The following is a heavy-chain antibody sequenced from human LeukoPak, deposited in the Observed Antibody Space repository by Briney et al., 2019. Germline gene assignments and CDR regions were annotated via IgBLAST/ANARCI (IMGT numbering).Heavy chain of an antibody. D-gene: IGHD3-22*01. V-gene: IGHV4-59*12. J-gene: IGHJ6*02. CDR3: ARSLRYYYDSSGYRSYYGMDV. CDR2: IYYSGST. Sequence: KASETLSLTCTVSGGSISSYYWSWIRQPPGKGLEWIGYIYYSGSTNYNPPLKSRVTISVDTSKNQFSLKLSSVTAADTAVYYCARSLRYYYDSSGYRSYYGMDVWGQGPTVTVSS. CDR1: GGSISSYY.